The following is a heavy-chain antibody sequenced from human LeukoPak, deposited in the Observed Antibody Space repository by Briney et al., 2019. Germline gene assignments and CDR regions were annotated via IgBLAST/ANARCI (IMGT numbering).Heavy chain of an antibody. CDR3: ARGIGS. CDR2: INHSGST. J-gene: IGHJ4*02. V-gene: IGHV4-34*01. Sequence: SKTLSLTCAVYGESFSGYYWSWIRQPPGKGLEWIGEINHSGSTNYNPSLKSRVTISVDTSKNQFSLKLSSVTAADTAVYYCARGIGSWGQGTLVTVSS. CDR1: GESFSGYY.